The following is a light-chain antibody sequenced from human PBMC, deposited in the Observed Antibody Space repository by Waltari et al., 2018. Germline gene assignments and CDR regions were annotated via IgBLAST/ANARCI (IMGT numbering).Light chain of an antibody. CDR2: DGS. CDR3: HQRSNWPLT. J-gene: IGKJ4*01. CDR1: QSIDNY. V-gene: IGKV3-11*01. Sequence: EIVLTQSPATLSLSPGERATLSCSASQSIDNYLAWYQQKPGQVPRLRIYDGSNRATGIPARFSGSRSGADFTLIISSLEPEDFAVYYCHQRSNWPLTFGGGTKVEIK.